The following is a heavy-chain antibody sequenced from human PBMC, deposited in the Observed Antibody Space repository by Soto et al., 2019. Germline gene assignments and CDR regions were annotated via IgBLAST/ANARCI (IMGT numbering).Heavy chain of an antibody. D-gene: IGHD3-3*01. CDR2: INPSGGSP. J-gene: IGHJ4*02. Sequence: GASVKVSCKASGYTFTSYFMHWVRQAPVQGVEWMGIINPSGGSPTYAQKFQGRVTMTRDTSRSTVYMELSSLRPEDTAMYYCATEGAEWLFYWGQGTLVTVSS. CDR1: GYTFTSYF. V-gene: IGHV1-46*01. CDR3: ATEGAEWLFY.